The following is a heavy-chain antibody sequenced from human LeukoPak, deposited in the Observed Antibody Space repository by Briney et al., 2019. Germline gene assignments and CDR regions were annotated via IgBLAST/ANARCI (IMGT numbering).Heavy chain of an antibody. J-gene: IGHJ4*02. CDR1: GGSINSYY. D-gene: IGHD6-6*01. CDR2: IYYSGST. CDR3: ARSRKVGSSSLNFDY. V-gene: IGHV4-59*08. Sequence: SETLSLTCTVSGGSINSYYWSWIRQPPGKGLEWIGYIYYSGSTNYNPSLKSRVTISVDTSKNQFSLKLSSVTAADTAVYYCARSRKVGSSSLNFDYWGQGTLVTVSS.